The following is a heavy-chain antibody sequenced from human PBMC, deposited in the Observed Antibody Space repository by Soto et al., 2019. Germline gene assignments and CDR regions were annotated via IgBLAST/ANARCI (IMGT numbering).Heavy chain of an antibody. CDR2: ISAYNGNT. CDR3: ARFFGVVINADFDY. J-gene: IGHJ4*02. V-gene: IGHV1-18*01. CDR1: GYTFISYG. Sequence: GASVKVSCKASGYTFISYGISWVRQAPGQGLEWMGWISAYNGNTNYAQKLQGRVTMTTDTSTSTAYMELRSLRSDDTAVYYCARFFGVVINADFDYWGQGTLVTVSS. D-gene: IGHD3-3*01.